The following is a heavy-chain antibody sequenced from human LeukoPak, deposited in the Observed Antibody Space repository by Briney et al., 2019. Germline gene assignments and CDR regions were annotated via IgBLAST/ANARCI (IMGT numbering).Heavy chain of an antibody. V-gene: IGHV5-51*01. CDR3: ARPYYYDSSGHPLGAFAI. J-gene: IGHJ3*02. CDR1: GYSFTSYW. Sequence: GESLKISCKGSGYSFTSYWIGWVRQMPGKGLEWMGIIYPGDSDTRYSPSFQGQVTISADKSISTAYLQWSSLKASDTAMYYCARPYYYDSSGHPLGAFAIWGQGTMVTVSS. D-gene: IGHD3-22*01. CDR2: IYPGDSDT.